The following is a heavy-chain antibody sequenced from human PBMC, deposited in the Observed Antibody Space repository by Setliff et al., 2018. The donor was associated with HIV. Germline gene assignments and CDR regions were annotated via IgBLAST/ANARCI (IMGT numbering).Heavy chain of an antibody. CDR2: ISYSGSS. D-gene: IGHD2-15*01. J-gene: IGHJ4*02. V-gene: IGHV4-30-4*08. CDR1: GDSISSDDYY. CDR3: ARGYCSGGSCLPPYYFDF. Sequence: SETLSLTCTVSGDSISSDDYYWSWIRQPPGKGLEWIGYISYSGSSYYNPSLKSRLTISVDTSKNQFSLKLSSVAAADPAMYYCARGYCSGGSCLPPYYFDFWGQGTLVTVSS.